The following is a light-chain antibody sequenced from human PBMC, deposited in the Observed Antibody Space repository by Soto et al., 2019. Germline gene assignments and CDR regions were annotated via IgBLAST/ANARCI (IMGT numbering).Light chain of an antibody. CDR3: QQRHNWPLT. V-gene: IGKV3-15*01. Sequence: EIVMTQSPATLSVSPGERATLSCRASQSISTELAWYQQKPGQPHRLLIYSASTRATGVPARFTDSGSGSEFNLTSSGLQSEDFAVYYCQQRHNWPLTCRQGTRLEI. CDR2: SAS. CDR1: QSISTE. J-gene: IGKJ2*01.